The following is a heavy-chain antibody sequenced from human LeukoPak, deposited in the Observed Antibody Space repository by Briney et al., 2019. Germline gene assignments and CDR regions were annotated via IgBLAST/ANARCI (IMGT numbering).Heavy chain of an antibody. CDR1: GGSISRSSNY. J-gene: IGHJ5*02. CDR3: ARLEQWLAS. D-gene: IGHD6-19*01. V-gene: IGHV4-39*01. CDR2: IYYSGST. Sequence: SETLSLTCTVSGGSISRSSNYWGWIRQPPGKGLEWIGGIYYSGSTYYNPSLKSRVTISVDTSKNQFSLKLSSVTAADTAVYYCARLEQWLASWGQGTLVTVSS.